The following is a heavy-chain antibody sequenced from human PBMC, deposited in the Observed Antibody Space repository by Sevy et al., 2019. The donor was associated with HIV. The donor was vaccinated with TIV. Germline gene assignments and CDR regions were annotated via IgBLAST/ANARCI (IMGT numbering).Heavy chain of an antibody. J-gene: IGHJ6*02. D-gene: IGHD2-15*01. CDR1: GFTFSSNE. CDR3: AFGGGLHV. Sequence: GGSLRLSCAASGFTFSSNELNWVRQAPGKGLEWVSYISSSGGTIYYADSVEGRFTISRDNAKNSLFLQMNNLGAEDTAIYYCAFGGGLHVWGQGTMVTVSS. V-gene: IGHV3-48*03. CDR2: ISSSGGTI.